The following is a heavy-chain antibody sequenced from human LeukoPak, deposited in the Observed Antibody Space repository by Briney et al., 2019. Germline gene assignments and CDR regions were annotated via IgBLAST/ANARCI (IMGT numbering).Heavy chain of an antibody. CDR3: AKGAWGYTYGPTDAFDI. D-gene: IGHD5-18*01. CDR1: GYTFTGYY. Sequence: ASVKVSCKASGYTFTGYYMHWVRQAPGQGLEWMGWMNPNSGNTGYAQKFQGRVTMTTDTSTSTVYMELRSLRSDDTAVYYCAKGAWGYTYGPTDAFDIWGQGTMVTVSS. J-gene: IGHJ3*02. V-gene: IGHV1-8*02. CDR2: MNPNSGNT.